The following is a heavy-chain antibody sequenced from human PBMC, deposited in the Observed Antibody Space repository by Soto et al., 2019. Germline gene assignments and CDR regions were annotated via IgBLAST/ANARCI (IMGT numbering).Heavy chain of an antibody. CDR1: GFTFDDFA. V-gene: IGHV3-9*01. CDR2: ISWNSGTI. CDR3: ARDSHYDIGSYSTFDY. D-gene: IGHD3-22*01. Sequence: EVQLVESGGGLVQPGRSLRLACAASGFTFDDFAIHWVRQAPGRGLEWVSSISWNSGTIGYADSVKGRLTNSRDNIKNSLYLQMNSLRAEHTAFYYCARDSHYDIGSYSTFDYWGQGTLVTVSS. J-gene: IGHJ4*02.